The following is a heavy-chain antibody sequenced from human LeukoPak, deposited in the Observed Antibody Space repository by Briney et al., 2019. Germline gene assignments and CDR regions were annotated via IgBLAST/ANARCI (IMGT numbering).Heavy chain of an antibody. CDR1: GFTFSSYW. CDR3: ARDLYFDH. J-gene: IGHJ4*02. V-gene: IGHV3-74*01. Sequence: PGGSLRLSCAPSGFTFSSYWMHWVRQAPGEGLVWVSRIKSDGSITTYADSVKGRFTISRDNAKDTLYMQMDSLRAEDTAVYYCARDLYFDHWGQGTLVSVSS. CDR2: IKSDGSIT.